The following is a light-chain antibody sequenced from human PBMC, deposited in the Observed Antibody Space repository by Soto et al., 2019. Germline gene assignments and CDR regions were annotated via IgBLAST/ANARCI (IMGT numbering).Light chain of an antibody. J-gene: IGKJ4*01. V-gene: IGKV3-15*01. CDR2: DAS. Sequence: ELVMTQSPATLSVSPGEGATLSCRASQSISSNLAWYQQKPGQAPRLVIFDASTRATGIPDRFTGRGSGTEFTLTISSLQSEDSAVYFCQQYNDWPPITFGGGTKVDIK. CDR1: QSISSN. CDR3: QQYNDWPPIT.